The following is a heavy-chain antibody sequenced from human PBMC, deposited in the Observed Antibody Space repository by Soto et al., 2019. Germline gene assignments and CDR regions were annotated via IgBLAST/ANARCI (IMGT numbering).Heavy chain of an antibody. Sequence: SETLTLTCTVSGGSISSYYWSWIRQPPGKGLEWIGYIYYSGSTNYNPSLKSRVTISVDTSKNQFSLKLSSVTAADTAVYYCARVGCTNGVCYFDYWGQATLGTV. D-gene: IGHD2-8*01. CDR3: ARVGCTNGVCYFDY. CDR2: IYYSGST. J-gene: IGHJ4*02. CDR1: GGSISSYY. V-gene: IGHV4-59*01.